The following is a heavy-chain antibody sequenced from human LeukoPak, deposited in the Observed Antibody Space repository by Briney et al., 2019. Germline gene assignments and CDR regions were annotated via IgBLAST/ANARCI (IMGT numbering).Heavy chain of an antibody. V-gene: IGHV1-69*04. Sequence: AASVKVSCKASGGTFSSYAISWVRQAPGQGLEWMGRIIPILGIANYAQKFQGRVTITADKSTSTAYMELSSLRSEDTAVYYCARHPSMAVPAAFDIWGQGTMVTASS. CDR1: GGTFSSYA. CDR3: ARHPSMAVPAAFDI. D-gene: IGHD2/OR15-2a*01. J-gene: IGHJ3*02. CDR2: IIPILGIA.